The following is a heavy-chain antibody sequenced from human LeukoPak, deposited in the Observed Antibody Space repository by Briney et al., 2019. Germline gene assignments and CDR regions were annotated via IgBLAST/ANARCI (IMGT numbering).Heavy chain of an antibody. CDR1: GDSVSSINGA. Sequence: SQTLSLTCAISGDSVSSINGAWNWIRQSPSRGLEWLGRTYYRSKWYNDYVESMKGRITISPDTSKNQFSLHLNSVTPEDTAVYYCARDLGNSGWYTFDYWGQRTLVTVSS. D-gene: IGHD6-19*01. J-gene: IGHJ4*02. V-gene: IGHV6-1*01. CDR2: TYYRSKWYN. CDR3: ARDLGNSGWYTFDY.